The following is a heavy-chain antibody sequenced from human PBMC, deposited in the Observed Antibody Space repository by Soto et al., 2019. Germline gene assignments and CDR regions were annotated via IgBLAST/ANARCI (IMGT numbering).Heavy chain of an antibody. V-gene: IGHV3-23*01. J-gene: IGHJ4*02. D-gene: IGHD3-22*01. CDR1: GFTVSFCA. CDR2: FRGSGGDT. CDR3: VKGHSDSYYYFDY. Sequence: EVQLLESGGGLVQPGGSLRPSCPAPGFTVSFCAMGGVPRAQGKGLEWVSSFRGSGGDTYFADSVRGRFTISRDNSKNTLYLQMNSLSVEDTAVYYCVKGHSDSYYYFDYWGQGTLVTVSS.